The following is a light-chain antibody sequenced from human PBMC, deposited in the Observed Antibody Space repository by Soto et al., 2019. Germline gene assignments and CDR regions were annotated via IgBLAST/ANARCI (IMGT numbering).Light chain of an antibody. Sequence: AIRMTQSPSSFSASTGDRVTITCRASQGISSYLAWYQQKPGQAPKLLIYAASTLQSGVQSRFSGSGSGTDFTLTISCLQSEDVATYYCQQYYSYPRLTFGGGTKVEIK. CDR1: QGISSY. CDR2: AAS. CDR3: QQYYSYPRLT. V-gene: IGKV1-8*01. J-gene: IGKJ4*01.